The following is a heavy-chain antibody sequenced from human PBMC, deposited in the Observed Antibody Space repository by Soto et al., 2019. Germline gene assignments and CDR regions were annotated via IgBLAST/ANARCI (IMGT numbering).Heavy chain of an antibody. D-gene: IGHD2-2*02. CDR1: GGTLSGYY. Sequence: SETLSLTCAVYGGTLSGYYWSWIRQPPGKGLEWIGEVNHRGSTNYNPSLKSRVTISVDTSKNQFSLKLSSVTAADTAVYYCARGWIVLIPAAIDYGMDVWGQGTTVTVSS. CDR3: ARGWIVLIPAAIDYGMDV. CDR2: VNHRGST. V-gene: IGHV4-34*01. J-gene: IGHJ6*02.